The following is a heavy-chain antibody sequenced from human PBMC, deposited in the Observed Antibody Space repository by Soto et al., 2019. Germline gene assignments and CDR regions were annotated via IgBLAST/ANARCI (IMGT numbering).Heavy chain of an antibody. J-gene: IGHJ4*02. CDR3: AIVYGSVFDY. D-gene: IGHD6-19*01. CDR2: IYYSGST. CDR1: GGSISSYY. Sequence: QVQLQESGPGLVKPSETLSLTCTVSGGSISSYYWSWIRQPPGKGLEWIGYIYYSGSTNYIPSLKSRVTISVDTSKNQLSLKLSSVTAADTVVYYCAIVYGSVFDYWGQGTLVTVSS. V-gene: IGHV4-59*01.